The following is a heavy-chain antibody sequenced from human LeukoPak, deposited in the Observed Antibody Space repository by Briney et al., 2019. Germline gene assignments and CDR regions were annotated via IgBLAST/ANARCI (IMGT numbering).Heavy chain of an antibody. CDR1: GGSISSYY. Sequence: PSETLSLTCTVSGGSISSYYWSWIRQPAGEGLEWIGRVYNSGSTNYNPPFMGRVTMSVDTSKNQFSLKLSSVTAADTAVYYCARGYSSAWYREFFDHWGQGTLVTVSS. CDR3: ARGYSSAWYREFFDH. J-gene: IGHJ4*02. V-gene: IGHV4-4*07. D-gene: IGHD6-13*01. CDR2: VYNSGST.